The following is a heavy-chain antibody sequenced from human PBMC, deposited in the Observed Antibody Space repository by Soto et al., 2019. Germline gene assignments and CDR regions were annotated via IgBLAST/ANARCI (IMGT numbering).Heavy chain of an antibody. J-gene: IGHJ4*02. V-gene: IGHV4-59*01. CDR1: VTSISSYY. D-gene: IGHD2-8*01. Sequence: SETLSLTCTVSVTSISSYYGSWIRQPPGKGLEWIANIHYSGTTNYNPSLASRVTLSVDTSKNQFSLKMTSVTAADRAMYFCARYNSYAIDYWGRGTLVTVSS. CDR2: IHYSGTT. CDR3: ARYNSYAIDY.